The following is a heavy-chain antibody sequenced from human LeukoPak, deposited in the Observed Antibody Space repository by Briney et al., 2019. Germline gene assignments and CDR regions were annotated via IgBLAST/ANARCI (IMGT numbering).Heavy chain of an antibody. J-gene: IGHJ4*02. V-gene: IGHV4-39*07. CDR1: GGSISSSSYY. D-gene: IGHD5-18*01. Sequence: SETLSLTCTVSGGSISSSSYYWGWIRQPPGTGLEWIGSIYYSGSTYYNPSLKSRVTISVDTSKNQFSLKLSSVTAADTAVFYCARRTDTRGYRRFDYWGQGTLVTVSS. CDR3: ARRTDTRGYRRFDY. CDR2: IYYSGST.